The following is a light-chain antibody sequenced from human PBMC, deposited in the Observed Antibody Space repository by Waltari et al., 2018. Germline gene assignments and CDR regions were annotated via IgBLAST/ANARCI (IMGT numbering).Light chain of an antibody. CDR3: TSYTSISTRV. V-gene: IGLV2-14*01. Sequence: QSALTQPASVSGSPGQSITISCTGTSSDVGGYNHVSWYQQLPGKTPTLIISEVSNRPSGVSDRFSGSESGNTASLTISGLQAEDEADYYCTSYTSISTRVFGGGTKLTVL. J-gene: IGLJ3*02. CDR1: SSDVGGYNH. CDR2: EVS.